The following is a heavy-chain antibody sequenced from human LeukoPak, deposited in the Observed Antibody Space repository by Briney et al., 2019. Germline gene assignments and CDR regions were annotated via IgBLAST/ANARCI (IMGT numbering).Heavy chain of an antibody. CDR3: ARDRGNYMDV. Sequence: SETLSLTCAVYGGSISSYYWSWIRQPPGKGLEWIGYIYYSGSTNYNPSLKSRVTISVDTSKNQFSLKLSSVTAADTAVYYCARDRGNYMDVWGKGTTVTISS. V-gene: IGHV4-59*01. CDR1: GGSISSYY. CDR2: IYYSGST. J-gene: IGHJ6*03. D-gene: IGHD3-10*01.